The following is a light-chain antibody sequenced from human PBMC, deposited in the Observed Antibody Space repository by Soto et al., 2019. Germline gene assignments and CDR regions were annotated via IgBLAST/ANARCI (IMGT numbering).Light chain of an antibody. CDR1: QSLLHSDGYNY. J-gene: IGKJ3*01. CDR2: LGS. V-gene: IGKV2-28*01. Sequence: DVVMTQSPLSLPVTPGEPASISCRSSQSLLHSDGYNYLDWYLQKPGQSPQLLIYLGSSRASGVPDRFSGSGSGTDFTLKISRVEAEDVGIYYCMPALQTPQVTFGPGTKVDIK. CDR3: MPALQTPQVT.